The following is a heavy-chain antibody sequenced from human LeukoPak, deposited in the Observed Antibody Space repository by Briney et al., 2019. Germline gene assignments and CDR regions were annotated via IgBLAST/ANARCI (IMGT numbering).Heavy chain of an antibody. CDR1: GGSISSYY. V-gene: IGHV4-59*01. J-gene: IGHJ4*02. Sequence: PSETLSPTCTVSGGSISSYYWGWIRQPPGKGLEWIGYIYYSGSTNYNPSLKSRVTISVDTSKNQFSLKLSSVTAADTAVYYCARGLRITMVRGVIHYFDYWGQGTLVTVSS. CDR2: IYYSGST. D-gene: IGHD3-10*01. CDR3: ARGLRITMVRGVIHYFDY.